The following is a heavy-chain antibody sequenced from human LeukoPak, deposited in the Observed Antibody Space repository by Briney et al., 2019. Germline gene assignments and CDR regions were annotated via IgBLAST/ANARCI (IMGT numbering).Heavy chain of an antibody. CDR2: INPNSGGT. Sequence: GASVKVSCKASGYTFTGYYMHWVRQAPGQGLEWMGWINPNSGGTNYAQKFQGRVTMTRDTSISTAYMELSRLRSDDTAVYFCARAAYDILTGYSGSYGYWGQGTLVTVSS. CDR3: ARAAYDILTGYSGSYGY. CDR1: GYTFTGYY. V-gene: IGHV1-2*02. D-gene: IGHD3-9*01. J-gene: IGHJ4*02.